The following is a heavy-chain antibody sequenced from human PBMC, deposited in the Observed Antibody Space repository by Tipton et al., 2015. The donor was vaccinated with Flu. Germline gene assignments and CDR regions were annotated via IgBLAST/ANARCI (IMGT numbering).Heavy chain of an antibody. V-gene: IGHV4-59*08. CDR2: IYYSGST. Sequence: LRLSCTVSGGSISSYYWSWIRQPPGKGLEWIGYIYYSGSTNYNPSLKSRVTISVDTSKNQFSLKLSSVTAADTAVYYCARLTRLQRGYSGYDWGMRYYFDYWGQVTLVTVSS. CDR3: ARLTRLQRGYSGYDWGMRYYFDY. J-gene: IGHJ4*02. CDR1: GGSISSYY. D-gene: IGHD5-12*01.